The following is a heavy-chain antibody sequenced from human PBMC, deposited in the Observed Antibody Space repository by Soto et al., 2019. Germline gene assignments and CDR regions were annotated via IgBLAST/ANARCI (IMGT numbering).Heavy chain of an antibody. CDR1: GFTFSSYA. D-gene: IGHD3-9*01. CDR2: ISYDGSNK. J-gene: IGHJ3*02. Sequence: TGGSLRLSCAASGFTFSSYAMHWVRQAPGKGLEWVAVISYDGSNKYYADSVKGRFTISRDNSKNTLYLQMNSLRAEDTAVYYCSVLRYFDWLPYPDAFDIWGQGTMVTVSS. V-gene: IGHV3-30*03. CDR3: SVLRYFDWLPYPDAFDI.